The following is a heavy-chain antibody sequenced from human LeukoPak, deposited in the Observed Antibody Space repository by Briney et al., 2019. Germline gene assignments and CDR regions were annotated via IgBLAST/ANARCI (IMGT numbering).Heavy chain of an antibody. CDR3: ARVDAGTIPRNDAFDI. Sequence: PSETLSLTCTVSGGSISSNSYCWGWIRQPPGKGLEWIGNIYYSGTTYYNPSLKSRVTISVDTSKNQFSLKLSSVTAADTAVYYCARVDAGTIPRNDAFDIWGQGTMVTVSS. V-gene: IGHV4-39*07. J-gene: IGHJ3*02. CDR1: GGSISSNSYC. CDR2: IYYSGTT. D-gene: IGHD1-1*01.